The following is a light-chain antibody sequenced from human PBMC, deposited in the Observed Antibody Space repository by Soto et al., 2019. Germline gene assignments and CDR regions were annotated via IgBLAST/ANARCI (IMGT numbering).Light chain of an antibody. CDR2: GAS. Sequence: EIVMTQSPATLSVSPGERATLSCRASQSVSSNLAWYQQKPGQAPRLLIYGASTRATGIPARFSGSGSGTKFTLTFISLQSEDFAVYYCQQYNNWPQTFGQGTKVDIK. J-gene: IGKJ1*01. V-gene: IGKV3-15*01. CDR1: QSVSSN. CDR3: QQYNNWPQT.